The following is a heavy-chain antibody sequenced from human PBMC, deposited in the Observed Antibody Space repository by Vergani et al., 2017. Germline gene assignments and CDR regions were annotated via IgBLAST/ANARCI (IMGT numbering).Heavy chain of an antibody. CDR1: GFSIDNGYY. CDR3: ARQFWGGGGYRFDH. Sequence: QVQLQESGPGLVKPSETLSLTCAVSGFSIDNGYYWDWIRQPPGKGLEWIGSIYRTGRTHYNPSLESRATNSVDTSKNQFSLKLKSVTAADTAVYYCARQFWGGGGYRFDHWGQGTLVTVSS. J-gene: IGHJ4*02. CDR2: IYRTGRT. V-gene: IGHV4-38-2*01. D-gene: IGHD5-18*01.